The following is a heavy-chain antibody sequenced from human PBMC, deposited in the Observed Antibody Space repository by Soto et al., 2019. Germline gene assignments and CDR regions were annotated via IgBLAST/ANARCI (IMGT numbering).Heavy chain of an antibody. J-gene: IGHJ6*02. CDR3: AQLWFGELWHGMEV. CDR1: GGDFNSYT. CDR2: IIPILDVA. D-gene: IGHD3-10*01. V-gene: IGHV1-69*02. Sequence: QLVQSRAEVKKPGSSVKVSCKASGGDFNSYTISWVRQAPGQGPEWMGTIIPILDVAKNAQKFQGRVTPTANKYTSTVYMEVRSLRSDATAIYYCAQLWFGELWHGMEVWGQGTTVTVSS.